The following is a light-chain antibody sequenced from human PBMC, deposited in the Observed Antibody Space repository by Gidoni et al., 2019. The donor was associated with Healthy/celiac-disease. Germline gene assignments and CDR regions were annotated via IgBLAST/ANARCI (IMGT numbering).Light chain of an antibody. V-gene: IGLV3-1*01. CDR3: QAWDSSTFYV. CDR1: KLGDKY. Sequence: SSDLTQPTSVAVSPGQIASITCSGDKLGDKYACWYQQKPGQSPVLVIYQDSKRPSGIPELFSGSNSGNTATLTISGTQAMDEADYYCQAWDSSTFYVFGTGTNVTVL. CDR2: QDS. J-gene: IGLJ1*01.